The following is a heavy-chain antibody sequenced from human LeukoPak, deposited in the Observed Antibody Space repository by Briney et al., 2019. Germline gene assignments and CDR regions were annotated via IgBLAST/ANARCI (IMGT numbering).Heavy chain of an antibody. CDR2: ISGSGGST. Sequence: GGSLRLSCGASGFTFSSYGMNWVRLAPEKGLEWVSTISGSGGSTFYPDSVKGRFTISRDNSKNTLYLQMNSLRAEDTAIYYCAKGKKLAARPYYMDVWGKGTTVTVSS. CDR1: GFTFSSYG. CDR3: AKGKKLAARPYYMDV. D-gene: IGHD6-6*01. V-gene: IGHV3-23*01. J-gene: IGHJ6*03.